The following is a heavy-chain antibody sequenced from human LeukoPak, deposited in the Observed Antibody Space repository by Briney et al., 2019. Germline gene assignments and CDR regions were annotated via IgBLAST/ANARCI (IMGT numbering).Heavy chain of an antibody. CDR2: ITGRGDDT. CDR3: AKGKRGNYDY. V-gene: IGHV3-23*01. J-gene: IGHJ4*02. CDR1: GFTFSNYA. D-gene: IGHD1-26*01. Sequence: GGSLRLSCAASGFTFSNYAMTWVRQAPGKGLEWVSAITGRGDDTYYADSVKGRFTISRDNSKHPLYLQMNSPRAEDTAVYYCAKGKRGNYDYWGQGTLVTVSS.